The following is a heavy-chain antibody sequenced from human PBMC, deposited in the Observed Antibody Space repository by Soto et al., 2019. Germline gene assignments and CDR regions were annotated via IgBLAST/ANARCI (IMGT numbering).Heavy chain of an antibody. Sequence: ASVKVSCKASGYTFTGYYMHWVRQAPGQGLEWMGIINPSGGSTSYAQKFQGRVTMTRDTSTSTVYMELSSLRSEDTAVYYCARDRRGGIAVAYYYYYGMDVWGQGTTVTVSS. J-gene: IGHJ6*02. V-gene: IGHV1-46*01. CDR2: INPSGGST. D-gene: IGHD6-19*01. CDR1: GYTFTGYY. CDR3: ARDRRGGIAVAYYYYYGMDV.